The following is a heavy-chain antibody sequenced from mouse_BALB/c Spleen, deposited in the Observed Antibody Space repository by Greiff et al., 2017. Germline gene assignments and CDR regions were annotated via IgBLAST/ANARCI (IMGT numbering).Heavy chain of an antibody. CDR3: ARENYGYDEEDD. V-gene: IGHV1-87*01. CDR2: IYPGDGDT. D-gene: IGHD2-2*01. J-gene: IGHJ2*01. CDR1: GYTFTSYW. Sequence: QVQLQQSGAELARPGASVKLSCKASGYTFTSYWMQWVKQRPGQGLEWIGAIYPGDGDTRYTQKFKGKATLTADKSSSTAYMQLSSLASEDSAVYYCARENYGYDEEDDWGQGTTLTVSS.